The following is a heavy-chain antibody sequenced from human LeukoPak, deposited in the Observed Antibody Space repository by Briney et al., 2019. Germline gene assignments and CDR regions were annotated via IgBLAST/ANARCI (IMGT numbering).Heavy chain of an antibody. CDR1: GDSISSPTYY. Sequence: PSETLSLTCTVSGDSISSPTYYWGWIRQPPGKGLEWIGTIYYSGSNYNNLSLKSRVTISVDASKNQFSLRLCSVTAADTAVYYCARLKTAAGTKYFDYWGQGTLVTVSS. V-gene: IGHV4-39*01. D-gene: IGHD6-13*01. CDR2: IYYSGSN. CDR3: ARLKTAAGTKYFDY. J-gene: IGHJ4*02.